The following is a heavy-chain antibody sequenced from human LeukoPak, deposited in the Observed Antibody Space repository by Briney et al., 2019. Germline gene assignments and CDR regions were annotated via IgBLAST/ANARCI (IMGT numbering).Heavy chain of an antibody. D-gene: IGHD5-12*01. CDR1: GFTSSSYG. Sequence: GGSLRLSCAASGFTSSSYGMHWVRQAPGKGLEWVAVIWYDGSNKYYADSVKGRFTISRDNSKNTLYLQMNSLRAEDTAVYYCARDIVATYYYYGMDVWGKGTTVTVSS. J-gene: IGHJ6*04. V-gene: IGHV3-33*01. CDR2: IWYDGSNK. CDR3: ARDIVATYYYYGMDV.